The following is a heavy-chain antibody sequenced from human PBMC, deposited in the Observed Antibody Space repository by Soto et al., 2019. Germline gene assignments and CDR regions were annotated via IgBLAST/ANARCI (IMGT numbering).Heavy chain of an antibody. V-gene: IGHV3-74*01. Sequence: PGGSLRLSCEASGFTFSNYWMHWVRQAPGKGLVWVSRINNDGSDPIYADSVKGRFTISRDNAKNTVYLQMNSLRAEDTAVYYCAKLDIVVVPAAIVDYWGQGTLVTVSS. J-gene: IGHJ4*02. CDR3: AKLDIVVVPAAIVDY. D-gene: IGHD2-2*03. CDR1: GFTFSNYW. CDR2: INNDGSDP.